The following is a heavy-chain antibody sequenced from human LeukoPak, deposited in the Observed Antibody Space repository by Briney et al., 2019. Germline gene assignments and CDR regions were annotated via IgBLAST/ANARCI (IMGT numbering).Heavy chain of an antibody. J-gene: IGHJ4*02. CDR3: ARREYSSSEPFDY. D-gene: IGHD6-6*01. CDR2: IHPGDSGI. Sequence: GESLKISCKGSGNSFTSYWIGWVRQMPGKGLEWMGIIHPGDSGIRYSPSFQGQVTISADKSSSTAYLQWSSLKASDTAMYYCARREYSSSEPFDYWGQGTLVTVSS. CDR1: GNSFTSYW. V-gene: IGHV5-51*01.